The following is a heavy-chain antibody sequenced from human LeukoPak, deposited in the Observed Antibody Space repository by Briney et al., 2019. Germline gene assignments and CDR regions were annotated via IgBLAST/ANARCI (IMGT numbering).Heavy chain of an antibody. D-gene: IGHD6-13*01. V-gene: IGHV3-15*01. J-gene: IGHJ4*02. Sequence: GGSLRLCCAASGFTFSDAWMCWVRQAPGKGPEWVGRIKSKTDGGTTDYAAPVKGRFTISRDDSKTTLYLQMDSLKTEDTAVYYCSTYRSSAASYWGQGTLVTVSS. CDR3: STYRSSAASY. CDR2: IKSKTDGGTT. CDR1: GFTFSDAW.